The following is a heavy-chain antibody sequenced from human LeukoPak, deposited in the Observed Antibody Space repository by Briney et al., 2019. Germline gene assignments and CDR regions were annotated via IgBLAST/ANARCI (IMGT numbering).Heavy chain of an antibody. CDR2: INWNGGRT. V-gene: IGHV3-20*04. J-gene: IGHJ3*02. Sequence: GGSLRLSCEVSGFTFDDHAMNWVRQAPGKGLEWVANINWNGGRTGYGDSVKGRFTISRDNTKNPVLLQMNSLRGDDTALYYCARDMLLEDAFDIWGKGTMVIVSS. D-gene: IGHD3-10*02. CDR1: GFTFDDHA. CDR3: ARDMLLEDAFDI.